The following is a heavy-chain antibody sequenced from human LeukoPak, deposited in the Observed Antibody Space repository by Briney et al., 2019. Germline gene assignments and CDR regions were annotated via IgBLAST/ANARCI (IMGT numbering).Heavy chain of an antibody. D-gene: IGHD3-22*01. Sequence: SQTLSLTCTVSGDSISSGDYYWSWIRQPAGKGLEWIGRIYTSGSTNYNPSLKSRVTMSVDTAKNQFSLKLSPVTAADTAVYYCARDRYYYDTSDKFDYWGQGTLVTVSS. V-gene: IGHV4-61*02. CDR1: GDSISSGDYY. CDR3: ARDRYYYDTSDKFDY. J-gene: IGHJ4*02. CDR2: IYTSGST.